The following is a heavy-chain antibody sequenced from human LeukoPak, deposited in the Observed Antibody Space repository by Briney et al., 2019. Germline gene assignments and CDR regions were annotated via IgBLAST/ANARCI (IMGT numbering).Heavy chain of an antibody. J-gene: IGHJ4*02. Sequence: SETLSLTCTVSGYSISSGYYWGWIRQPPGKGLEWIGSIYHSGSTYYNPSLKSRVTISVDTSKNQFSLKLSSVTAADTAVYYCARSVLSYYGSGSYYGYWGQGTLVTVSS. D-gene: IGHD3-10*01. CDR3: ARSVLSYYGSGSYYGY. V-gene: IGHV4-38-2*02. CDR2: IYHSGST. CDR1: GYSISSGYY.